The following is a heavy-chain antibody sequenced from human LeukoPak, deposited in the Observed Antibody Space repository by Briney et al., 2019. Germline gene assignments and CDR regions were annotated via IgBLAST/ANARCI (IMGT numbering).Heavy chain of an antibody. D-gene: IGHD5-18*01. CDR3: AIRGYSYGWYFDY. Sequence: PSETLSLTCAVYGGSFCGYYWSWIRQPPGKGLEWIGEINHSGSTNYNPSLKSRVTISVDTSKNQFSLKLSSVTAADTAVYYCAIRGYSYGWYFDYWGQGTLVTVSS. CDR1: GGSFCGYY. CDR2: INHSGST. J-gene: IGHJ4*02. V-gene: IGHV4-34*01.